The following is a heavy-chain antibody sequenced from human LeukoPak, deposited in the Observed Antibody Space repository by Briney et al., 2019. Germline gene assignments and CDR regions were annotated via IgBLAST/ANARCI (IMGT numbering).Heavy chain of an antibody. D-gene: IGHD1-26*01. V-gene: IGHV3-48*04. CDR1: GFTFSSYS. CDR2: ISSSSTI. Sequence: GGSLRLSCAASGFTFSSYSMNWVRQAPGKGLEWVSYISSSSTIYYADSVKGRFTISRDNAKNSLYLQMNSLRAEDTAVYYCARYRFVVGATDSFDMWGQGTTVTVSS. CDR3: ARYRFVVGATDSFDM. J-gene: IGHJ3*02.